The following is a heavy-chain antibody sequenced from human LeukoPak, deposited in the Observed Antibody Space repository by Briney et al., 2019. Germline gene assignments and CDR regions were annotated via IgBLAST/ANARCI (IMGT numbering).Heavy chain of an antibody. CDR3: ARNGLSDYDSSGYYYVYY. J-gene: IGHJ4*02. CDR1: GGSISSYY. Sequence: SETLSLTCTVSGGSISSYYWSWIRQPAGKGLEWIGRFYTSGSTDYNPSLKSRVTMSVDTSKNQFSLKLSSVTAADTAVYYCARNGLSDYDSSGYYYVYYWGQGTLVTVSS. D-gene: IGHD3-22*01. CDR2: FYTSGST. V-gene: IGHV4-4*07.